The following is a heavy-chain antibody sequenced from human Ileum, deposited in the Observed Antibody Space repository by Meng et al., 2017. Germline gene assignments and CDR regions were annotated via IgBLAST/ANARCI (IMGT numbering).Heavy chain of an antibody. Sequence: QGRFVQVGDEVKKPGASVKVSCKASGYTFTSHYIHWWRQAPGQGLEWMGWINGGTGNTEYSQNFQGRITFTRDTAASTVYMELSSLRSEDTAVYYCARDGTTGGYVSGMLDYWGQGTLVTVFS. CDR3: ARDGTTGGYVSGMLDY. D-gene: IGHD5-12*01. CDR2: INGGTGNT. J-gene: IGHJ4*02. V-gene: IGHV1-3*01. CDR1: GYTFTSHY.